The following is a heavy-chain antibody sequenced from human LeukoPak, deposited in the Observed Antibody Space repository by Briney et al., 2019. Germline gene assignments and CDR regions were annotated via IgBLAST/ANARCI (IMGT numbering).Heavy chain of an antibody. CDR1: GGSISSYY. J-gene: IGHJ4*02. CDR2: IYTSGST. CDR3: ARTLYSSSSENYFDY. D-gene: IGHD6-6*01. V-gene: IGHV4-4*07. Sequence: SETLSLTCTVSGGSISSYYWSWIRQPPGKGLEWIGRIYTSGSTNYNPSLKSRVTISVDTSKNQFSLKLRSVTAADTAVYFCARTLYSSSSENYFDYWGQGTLVTVSS.